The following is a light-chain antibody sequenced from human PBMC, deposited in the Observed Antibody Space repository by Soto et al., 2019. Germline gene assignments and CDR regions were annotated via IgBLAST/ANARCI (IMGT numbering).Light chain of an antibody. J-gene: IGLJ3*02. CDR1: RSDIGGYNY. Sequence: QAVLTQPASVSGSPGQSITISCTGTRSDIGGYNYVSWYQQRPGKAPKLLIYEVRNRPSGVSNRFSGSKSGHTASLTISGLQADDEADYFCCSFTSSTNLVFGGGTKVTVL. CDR2: EVR. V-gene: IGLV2-14*01. CDR3: CSFTSSTNLV.